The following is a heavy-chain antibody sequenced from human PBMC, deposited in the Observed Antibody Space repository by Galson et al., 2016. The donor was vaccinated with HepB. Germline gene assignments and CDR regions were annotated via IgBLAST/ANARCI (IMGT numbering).Heavy chain of an antibody. CDR1: GFTVTNAW. Sequence: SLRLSCEASGFTVTNAWMTWVRQAPGKGLEWVGRIKSRTDGGTADYAAPVKGRFIISRDDSKNTLYLQMNSLKTEDTAVYYCSNHYGSGTYYEFDPWGQGTPVTVSS. V-gene: IGHV3-15*01. J-gene: IGHJ5*02. CDR3: SNHYGSGTYYEFDP. CDR2: IKSRTDGGTA. D-gene: IGHD3-10*01.